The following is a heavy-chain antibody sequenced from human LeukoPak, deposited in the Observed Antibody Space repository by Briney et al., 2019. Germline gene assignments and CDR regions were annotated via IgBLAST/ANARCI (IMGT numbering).Heavy chain of an antibody. CDR2: IVVGSGNT. Sequence: SVKVSCKASGFTFTSSAMQWVRQARGQRLEWIGWIVVGSGNTNYAQKFQERVTITRDMSTSTAYMELSSLRSEDTAVYYCAASGYYYSLFDYWGQGTLVTVSS. V-gene: IGHV1-58*02. CDR1: GFTFTSSA. CDR3: AASGYYYSLFDY. J-gene: IGHJ4*02. D-gene: IGHD3-22*01.